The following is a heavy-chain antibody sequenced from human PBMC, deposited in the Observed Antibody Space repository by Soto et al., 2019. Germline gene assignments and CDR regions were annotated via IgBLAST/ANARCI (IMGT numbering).Heavy chain of an antibody. J-gene: IGHJ3*02. CDR3: ARARGSGTVVTFEDDAFDI. CDR2: IWYDGSNK. V-gene: IGHV3-33*01. CDR1: GFTFSSYG. Sequence: VQLVESGGGVVQPGRSLRLSCAASGFTFSSYGMHWVRQAPGKGLEWVAVIWYDGSNKYYADSVKGRFTISRDNSKNTLYLQMNSLRAEDTAVYYCARARGSGTVVTFEDDAFDIWGQGTMVTVSS. D-gene: IGHD2-21*02.